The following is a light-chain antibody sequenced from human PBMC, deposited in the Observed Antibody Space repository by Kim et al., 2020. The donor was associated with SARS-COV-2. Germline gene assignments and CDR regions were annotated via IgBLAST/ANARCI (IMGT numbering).Light chain of an antibody. J-gene: IGKJ2*01. Sequence: EIVLTQSPGTLSLSPGERATLSCRASQSVRGRYLAWYQQKPGQAPRLLIYGASNRATGIPDRFSGIGSGTDFTLTISRLEPEDFAVYYCQQYSSEPDNFGQGTKLEI. CDR1: QSVRGRY. V-gene: IGKV3-20*01. CDR3: QQYSSEPDN. CDR2: GAS.